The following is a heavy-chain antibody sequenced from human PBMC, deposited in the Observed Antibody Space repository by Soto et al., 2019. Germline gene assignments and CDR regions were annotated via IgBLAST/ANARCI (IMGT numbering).Heavy chain of an antibody. J-gene: IGHJ4*02. CDR2: INSDGTRA. V-gene: IGHV3-74*01. D-gene: IGHD2-15*01. Sequence: VGSLRLSCAASGFTFSNYWMYWVRQVPGKGLVWVSRINSDGTRAAYGDSVKGRFTISRDNAKSTLYLQMNSLRADDTAVYYCARAHSGPDWGQGTLVTVSS. CDR1: GFTFSNYW. CDR3: ARAHSGPD.